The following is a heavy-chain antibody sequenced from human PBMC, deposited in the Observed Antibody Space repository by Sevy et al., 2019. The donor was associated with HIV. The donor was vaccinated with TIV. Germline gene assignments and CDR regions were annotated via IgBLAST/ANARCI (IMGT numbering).Heavy chain of an antibody. CDR1: GGSISSSSYY. CDR3: ARQGWSVVVVAASGNGLDV. D-gene: IGHD2-15*01. CDR2: IYYSGST. J-gene: IGHJ6*02. Sequence: SETLSLTCTVSGGSISSSSYYWAWIRQPPGKGLEWIGSIYYSGSTYYNPSLKSRVTISVDTSKNQFSLKLTSVTAAETAGYYCARQGWSVVVVAASGNGLDVWGQGTTVTVSS. V-gene: IGHV4-39*01.